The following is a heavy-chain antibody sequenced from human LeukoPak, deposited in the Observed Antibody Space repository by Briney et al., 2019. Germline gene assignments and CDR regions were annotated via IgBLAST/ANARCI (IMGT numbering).Heavy chain of an antibody. Sequence: PGGSLRLSCAASGFTFDDYAMHWVRQAPGKGLEWVSGISWNSGSIGYADSVKGRFTISRDNAKNSLYLQMNSLRAEDTALYYCAKENVDTAMGSFDYWGQGTLVTVSS. V-gene: IGHV3-9*01. CDR2: ISWNSGSI. CDR3: AKENVDTAMGSFDY. D-gene: IGHD5-18*01. CDR1: GFTFDDYA. J-gene: IGHJ4*02.